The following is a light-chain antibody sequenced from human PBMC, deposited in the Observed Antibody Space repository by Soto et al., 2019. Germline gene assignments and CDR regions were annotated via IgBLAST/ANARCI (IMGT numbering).Light chain of an antibody. CDR1: QSISFTY. CDR3: HHYGSSRT. Sequence: EIVLTQSPGTLSLSPGERATLSCRASQSISFTYLAWYQQKPGQAPRLLIYGASSRATGVPDRFSGSGSGTDFTLTVSRLEPEDFAVYYWHHYGSSRTFGQGTKVDIK. V-gene: IGKV3-20*01. CDR2: GAS. J-gene: IGKJ1*01.